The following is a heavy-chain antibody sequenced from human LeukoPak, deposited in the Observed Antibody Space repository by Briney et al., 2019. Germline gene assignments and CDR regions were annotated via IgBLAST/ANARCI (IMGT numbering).Heavy chain of an antibody. J-gene: IGHJ4*02. CDR1: GGSISSGSYY. CDR2: IYTSGST. CDR3: ARVPSGWYNFDY. Sequence: SETLSLTCTVSGGSISSGSYYWSWIRQPAGKGLEWIGSIYTSGSTNYNPSLKSRVTISVDTSKNQFSLKLSSVTAADTAVYYCARVPSGWYNFDYWGQGTLVTVSS. V-gene: IGHV4-61*02. D-gene: IGHD6-19*01.